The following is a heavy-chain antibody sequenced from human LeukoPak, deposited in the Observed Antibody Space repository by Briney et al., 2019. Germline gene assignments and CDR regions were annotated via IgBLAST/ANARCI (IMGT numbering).Heavy chain of an antibody. CDR2: ITNDGRTT. J-gene: IGHJ4*02. V-gene: IGHV3-74*01. D-gene: IGHD1-14*01. CDR1: GFTFNTYW. Sequence: SGGSLRLSCAASGFTFNTYWMHWVRQSPGKGPVWVSRITNDGRTTFYADSVKGRFTISRDNAKNTLYLQMNSLRGEDTAVYYCARDQDGPGPTIDYWGQGTLVTVSS. CDR3: ARDQDGPGPTIDY.